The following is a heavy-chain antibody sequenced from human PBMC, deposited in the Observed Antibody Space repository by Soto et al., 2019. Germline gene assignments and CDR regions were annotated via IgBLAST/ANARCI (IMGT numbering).Heavy chain of an antibody. J-gene: IGHJ4*02. CDR3: ARDFKGYDSSGYYYDY. Sequence: ASVKVSCKASGYTFTSYGISWVRQAPGQGLEWMGWISAYNGNTNYAQKLQGRVTMTTDTSTSTAYMELRSLRSDDTAVYYCARDFKGYDSSGYYYDYWGQGTLVTGSS. CDR2: ISAYNGNT. D-gene: IGHD3-22*01. CDR1: GYTFTSYG. V-gene: IGHV1-18*01.